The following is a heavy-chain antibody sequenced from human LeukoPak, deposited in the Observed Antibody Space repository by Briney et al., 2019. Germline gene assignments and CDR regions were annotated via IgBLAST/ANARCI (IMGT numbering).Heavy chain of an antibody. CDR3: AKDPYYYDSSGYYYPDY. V-gene: IGHV3-43*02. D-gene: IGHD3-22*01. Sequence: GGSLRLSCAASGFTFDDYAMHWVRQAPGKGLEWVSLISGDGGSTCYADSVKGRFTISRDNSKNSLYLQMNSLRTEDTALYYCAKDPYYYDSSGYYYPDYWGQGTLVTVSS. CDR2: ISGDGGST. J-gene: IGHJ4*02. CDR1: GFTFDDYA.